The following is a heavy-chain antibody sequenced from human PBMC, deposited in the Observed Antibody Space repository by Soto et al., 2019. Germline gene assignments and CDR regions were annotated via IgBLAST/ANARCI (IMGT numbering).Heavy chain of an antibody. V-gene: IGHV3-23*01. CDR3: AKALRFTFTTGYYMDV. Sequence: EVQLLESGGGLVQPGXSLRLSCAASGFTVSSYAMSWVRQAPGRGLEWVSVISGSGSTYSADSVKGRFTISRDSSKNTVYLQMNSLRAEDTAVYYCAKALRFTFTTGYYMDVWGRGTTVTVSS. CDR2: ISGSGST. J-gene: IGHJ6*03. D-gene: IGHD3-16*01. CDR1: GFTVSSYA.